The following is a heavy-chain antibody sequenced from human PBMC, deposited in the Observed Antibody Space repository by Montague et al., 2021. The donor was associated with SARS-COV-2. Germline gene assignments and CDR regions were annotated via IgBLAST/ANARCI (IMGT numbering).Heavy chain of an antibody. CDR3: ARHRRYDVVTYYPDF. V-gene: IGHV4-39*01. CDR1: GGSLDSDNFF. Sequence: SETLSLTCSVSGGSLDSDNFFWGWIRQPPGKRLEWIGVISNGGRTFDNPSLKSRVTISVHTSRNQLSLNVKSVTAADTAVYYCARHRRYDVVTYYPDFWGQGILVTVSS. D-gene: IGHD3-9*01. J-gene: IGHJ4*02. CDR2: ISNGGRT.